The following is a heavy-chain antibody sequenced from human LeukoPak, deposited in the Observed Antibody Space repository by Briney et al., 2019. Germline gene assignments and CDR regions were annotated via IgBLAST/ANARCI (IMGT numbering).Heavy chain of an antibody. CDR3: AKERNDYGDYVVNYNWFDP. J-gene: IGHJ5*02. Sequence: PGGSLRLSCAASGFTFSCYAMSWVRQAPGKGLEWVSAISGSGGSTYYADSVKGRFTISRDNSKNTLYLQMNSLRAEDTAVYYCAKERNDYGDYVVNYNWFDPWGQGTLVTVSS. D-gene: IGHD4-17*01. CDR2: ISGSGGST. V-gene: IGHV3-23*01. CDR1: GFTFSCYA.